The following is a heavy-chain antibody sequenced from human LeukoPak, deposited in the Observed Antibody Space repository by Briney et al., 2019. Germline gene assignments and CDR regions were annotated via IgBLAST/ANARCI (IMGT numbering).Heavy chain of an antibody. J-gene: IGHJ4*02. Sequence: PGGSLRLSCAASGFTFSSYAMHWVRQAPGKGLEWVAVISYDGSNKYYADSVKGRFTISRDNSKNTLYLQMNSLRAEDTAVYHCAILDSSGWYCFDYWGQGTLVTVSS. CDR3: AILDSSGWYCFDY. D-gene: IGHD6-19*01. CDR1: GFTFSSYA. CDR2: ISYDGSNK. V-gene: IGHV3-30-3*01.